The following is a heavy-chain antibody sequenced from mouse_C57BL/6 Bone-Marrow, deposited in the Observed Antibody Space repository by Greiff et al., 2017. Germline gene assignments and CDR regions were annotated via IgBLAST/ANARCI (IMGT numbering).Heavy chain of an antibody. J-gene: IGHJ3*01. CDR1: GFSFNTYA. CDR3: VRHYYGPFFAY. V-gene: IGHV10-1*01. Sequence: EVKLVESGGGLVQPKGSLKLSCAASGFSFNTYAMNWVRQAPGKGLEWVARIRSKSNNYATYYADSVKDSFTISRDDSESMLYLQMNNLKTEDTAMYYCVRHYYGPFFAYWGQGTLVTVSA. D-gene: IGHD1-1*01. CDR2: IRSKSNNYAT.